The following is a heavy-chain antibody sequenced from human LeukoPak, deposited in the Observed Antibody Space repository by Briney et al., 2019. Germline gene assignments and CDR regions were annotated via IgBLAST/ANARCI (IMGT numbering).Heavy chain of an antibody. CDR1: GFTFSSYG. D-gene: IGHD2/OR15-2a*01. CDR2: ISYDGSNK. Sequence: GGSLRLSCAASGFTFSSYGMHWVRQAPGKGLEWVAVISYDGSNKYYADSVKGRFTISRDNSKNTLYLQMNSLRAEDTAVYYCAKENDFHAFDIWGQGTMVTVSS. CDR3: AKENDFHAFDI. V-gene: IGHV3-30*18. J-gene: IGHJ3*02.